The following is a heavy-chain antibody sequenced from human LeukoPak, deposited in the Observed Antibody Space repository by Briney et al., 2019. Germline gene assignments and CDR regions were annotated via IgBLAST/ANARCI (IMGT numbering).Heavy chain of an antibody. D-gene: IGHD4-17*01. J-gene: IGHJ4*02. CDR2: ISYDGSNK. CDR3: AKSHYGDYEEFDY. Sequence: QPGGSLRLSCAASGFTFSSCGMHWVRQAPGEGLEWVAVISYDGSNKYYADSVKGRFTISRDNSKNTLYLQMNSLRAEDTAVYYCAKSHYGDYEEFDYWGQGTLVTVSS. V-gene: IGHV3-30*18. CDR1: GFTFSSCG.